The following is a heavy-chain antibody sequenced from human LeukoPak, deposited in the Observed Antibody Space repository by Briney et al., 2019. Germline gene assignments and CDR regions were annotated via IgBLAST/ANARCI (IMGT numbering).Heavy chain of an antibody. V-gene: IGHV4-34*01. Sequence: PSETLSLTCAVYGGSFSGYYWGWIRQPPGKGLEWIGEINHSGSTNYNPSLKSRVTVSVDTSKNQFSLKLSSVTAADTAVYYCASVLSTTRPYYFDYWGQGTLVTVSS. CDR3: ASVLSTTRPYYFDY. D-gene: IGHD2-2*01. J-gene: IGHJ4*02. CDR2: INHSGST. CDR1: GGSFSGYY.